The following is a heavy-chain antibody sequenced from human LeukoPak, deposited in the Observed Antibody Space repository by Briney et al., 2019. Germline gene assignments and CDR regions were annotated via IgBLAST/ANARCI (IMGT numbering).Heavy chain of an antibody. CDR3: ARRRYYDGSGYLE. CDR2: IYYSGST. V-gene: IGHV4-39*01. D-gene: IGHD3-22*01. CDR1: GGSISSSSYY. J-gene: IGHJ1*01. Sequence: KPSETLSLTCTVSGGSISSSSYYWGWIRQPPGKGLEWIGSIYYSGSTYYNPSLKSRVTISVDPSNNQFSLNLRSVTAADTAVYYCARRRYYDGSGYLEWGQGTLLSVSS.